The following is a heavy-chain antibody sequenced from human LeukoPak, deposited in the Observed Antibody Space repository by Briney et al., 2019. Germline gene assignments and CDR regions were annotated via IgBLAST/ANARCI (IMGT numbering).Heavy chain of an antibody. Sequence: ASVKVSCTASGYTFTSYGISWVRQAPGQGLEWMGWISAYNGNTNYAQKLQGRATMTTDTSTSTAYMELRSLRSDDTAVYYCARGRGYSGYSYYFDYWGQGTLVTVSS. D-gene: IGHD5-12*01. V-gene: IGHV1-18*04. CDR3: ARGRGYSGYSYYFDY. CDR1: GYTFTSYG. J-gene: IGHJ4*02. CDR2: ISAYNGNT.